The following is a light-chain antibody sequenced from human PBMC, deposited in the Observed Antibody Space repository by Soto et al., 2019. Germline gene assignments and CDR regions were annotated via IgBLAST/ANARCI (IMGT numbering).Light chain of an antibody. J-gene: IGKJ1*01. CDR2: GAS. CDR1: QIVSSSY. CDR3: QQYGSSPRT. Sequence: EILLTQSPGTLSLSPGERGTLSCRSSQIVSSSYLACYQQKPGQAPRLLIYGASTRATGIPDRFSGSGSGTDFTLTISRLEPEDFAVYYCQQYGSSPRTFGQGTKVDIK. V-gene: IGKV3-20*01.